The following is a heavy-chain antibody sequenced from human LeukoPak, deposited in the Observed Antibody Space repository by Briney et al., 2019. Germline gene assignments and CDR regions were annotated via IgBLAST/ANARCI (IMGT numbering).Heavy chain of an antibody. CDR1: SGSISTSNYY. J-gene: IGHJ6*03. V-gene: IGHV4-39*07. Sequence: SETLSLTCTVSSGSISTSNYYWGWVRQPPGKALEWIGEIYHSGSTNYNPSLKSRVTISVDKSKNQFSLKLSSVTAADTAVYYCARVAGSPYGGPTTDYMDVWGKGTTVTVSS. CDR3: ARVAGSPYGGPTTDYMDV. D-gene: IGHD4-23*01. CDR2: IYHSGST.